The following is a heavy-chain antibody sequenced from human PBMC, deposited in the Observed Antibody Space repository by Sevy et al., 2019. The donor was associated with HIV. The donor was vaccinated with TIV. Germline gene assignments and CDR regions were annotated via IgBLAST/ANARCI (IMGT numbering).Heavy chain of an antibody. V-gene: IGHV3-7*01. CDR2: IKQDGSEK. CDR1: GFTFSSYW. CDR3: ARCYDYVWGSYRWDHYYYYGMDV. D-gene: IGHD3-16*02. J-gene: IGHJ6*02. Sequence: GGSLRLSCAASGFTFSSYWMSWVRQAPGKGLEWVANIKQDGSEKYYVDSVKGRFTISRDNAKNSLYLQLNSLGAEDTAGYYCARCYDYVWGSYRWDHYYYYGMDVWGQGTTVTVSS.